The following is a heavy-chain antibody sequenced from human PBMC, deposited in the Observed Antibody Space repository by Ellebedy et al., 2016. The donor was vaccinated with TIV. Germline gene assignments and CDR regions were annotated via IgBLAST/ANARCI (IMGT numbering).Heavy chain of an antibody. V-gene: IGHV3-11*01. D-gene: IGHD5-12*01. CDR3: ARVRQGSGGYNF. J-gene: IGHJ4*02. CDR1: GFTFSAYY. Sequence: GESLKISCAASGFTFSAYYMSWIRQAPAKGLEWISYISSSVTTVYYADSVKRRFTISSDNAKNSLYLQMNSLRVEDTAMYYCARVRQGSGGYNFWGQGTLVTVSS. CDR2: ISSSVTTV.